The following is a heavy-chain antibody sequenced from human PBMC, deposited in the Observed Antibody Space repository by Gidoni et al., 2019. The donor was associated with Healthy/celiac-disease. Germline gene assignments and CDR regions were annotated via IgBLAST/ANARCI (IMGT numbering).Heavy chain of an antibody. CDR1: GGTFSSYA. CDR2: IIPIFGTA. Sequence: QVQLVQSGAEVKKPGSSVKASCKASGGTFSSYAISWVRQAPGQGLEWMGGIIPIFGTANYAQKFQGRVTITADESTSTAYMELSSLGSEDTAVYYCARAPDYYDSSGYDSSRGAFDIWGQGTMVTVSS. V-gene: IGHV1-69*01. D-gene: IGHD3-22*01. CDR3: ARAPDYYDSSGYDSSRGAFDI. J-gene: IGHJ3*02.